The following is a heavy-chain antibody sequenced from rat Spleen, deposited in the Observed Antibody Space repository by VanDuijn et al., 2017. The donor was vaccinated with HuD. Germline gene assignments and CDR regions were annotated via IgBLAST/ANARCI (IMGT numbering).Heavy chain of an antibody. V-gene: IGHV5-7*01. J-gene: IGHJ1*01. CDR2: IRHDGSST. Sequence: EVQLVESGGGLVQPGRSMKLSCAASGFTFSNYDMAWVRQAPKKGLEWVATIRHDGSSTNYGDSVKGRFTISRDSAKSTLYLQMDSLRSEDTATYYCARHDASYWYFDFWGPGTMVTVSS. CDR3: ARHDASYWYFDF. CDR1: GFTFSNYD.